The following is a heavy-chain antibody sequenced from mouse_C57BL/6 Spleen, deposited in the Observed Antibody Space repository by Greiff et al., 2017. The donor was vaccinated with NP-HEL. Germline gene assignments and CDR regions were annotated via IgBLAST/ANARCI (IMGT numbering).Heavy chain of an antibody. CDR1: GYTFTSYW. V-gene: IGHV1-64*01. D-gene: IGHD2-4*01. J-gene: IGHJ3*01. CDR2: IHPNSGST. CDR3: ARPYYDYDEFAY. Sequence: QVQLQQPGAELVKPGASVKLSCKASGYTFTSYWMHWVKQRPGQGLEWIGMIHPNSGSTNYNEKFKSKATLTVDKSSSTAYMQLSSLTSEDSAVYYCARPYYDYDEFAYGGQGTLVTVSA.